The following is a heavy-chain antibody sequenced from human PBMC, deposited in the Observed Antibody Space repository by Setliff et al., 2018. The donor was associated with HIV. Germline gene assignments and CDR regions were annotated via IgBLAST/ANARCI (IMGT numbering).Heavy chain of an antibody. V-gene: IGHV1-18*01. CDR1: GYTFSRYG. CDR2: ISDYNSNT. CDR3: ARGGEERNMITGALDV. D-gene: IGHD3-16*01. J-gene: IGHJ3*01. Sequence: ASVKVSCKASGYTFSRYGITWVRQAPGQGLEWMGWISDYNSNTEYAQKLQGRVTMTKDTSTSTAYMELRGLKSDDTAVYFCARGGEERNMITGALDVWGQGSLVTVSS.